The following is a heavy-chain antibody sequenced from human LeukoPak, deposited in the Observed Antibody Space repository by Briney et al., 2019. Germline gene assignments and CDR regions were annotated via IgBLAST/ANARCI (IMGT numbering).Heavy chain of an antibody. Sequence: PSETLSLTCSVSGGSSSRYYWNWIRQPPGGGLEWIGYIYDTGNTNYAPSLKSRVTISVDTSKNQFSLRLNSVTAADTAIYYCARGTSGSPVDYWGQGTLVTVSS. CDR2: IYDTGNT. CDR1: GGSSSRYY. J-gene: IGHJ4*02. CDR3: ARGTSGSPVDY. V-gene: IGHV4-59*01. D-gene: IGHD3-10*01.